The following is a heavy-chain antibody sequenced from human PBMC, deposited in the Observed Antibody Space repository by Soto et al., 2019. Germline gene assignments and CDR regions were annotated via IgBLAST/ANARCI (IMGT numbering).Heavy chain of an antibody. D-gene: IGHD3-10*01. J-gene: IGHJ3*02. CDR3: ARRRKGISI. CDR2: INHSGST. V-gene: IGHV4-34*01. CDR1: GGSFSGYY. Sequence: SETLSLTCAVYGGSFSGYYWSWIRQPPGKGLEWIGEINHSGSTNYNPSLKSRVTISVDTSKNQFSLKLSSVTAADTAVYYCARRRKGISIWGQGTMVTVSS.